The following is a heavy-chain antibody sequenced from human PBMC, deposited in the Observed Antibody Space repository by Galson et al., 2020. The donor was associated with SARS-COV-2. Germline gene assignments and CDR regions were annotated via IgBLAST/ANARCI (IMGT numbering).Heavy chain of an antibody. Sequence: SETLSLTCTVSGGPISGSGYYWTWIRQSAGKGLEWIGRVSTGGSTNYNPSLKSRVTMSVDTSTKQFSLKLRSVTAADTAVYYCARAYYEILTGDYYFESWGRGNQVTVSS. CDR2: VSTGGST. J-gene: IGHJ4*02. D-gene: IGHD3-9*01. CDR3: ARAYYEILTGDYYFES. V-gene: IGHV4-61*02. CDR1: GGPISGSGYY.